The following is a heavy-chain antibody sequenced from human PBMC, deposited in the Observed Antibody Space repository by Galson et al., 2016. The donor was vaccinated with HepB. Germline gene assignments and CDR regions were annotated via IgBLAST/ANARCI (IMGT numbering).Heavy chain of an antibody. CDR2: ISVGKNDT. D-gene: IGHD1-1*01. V-gene: IGHV1-3*01. J-gene: IGHJ4*02. CDR3: ARSYGNNWLDY. CDR1: GYTFTSYT. Sequence: SVKVSCKASGYTFTSYTIHWVRQAPGQGLQWMGWISVGKNDTKYSQKFEDRVTITSDTSASAAYMELSSLRSEDTAVYYYARSYGNNWLDYWGQGTLVTVSS.